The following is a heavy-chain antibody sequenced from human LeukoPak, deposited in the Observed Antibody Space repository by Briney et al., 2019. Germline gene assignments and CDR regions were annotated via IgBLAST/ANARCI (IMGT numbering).Heavy chain of an antibody. CDR1: GGSISSGGYY. Sequence: TLSLTCTVSGGSISSGGYYWSWIRQHPGKGLEWIGYIYYSGSTYYNPSLKSRVIISVDTSKNQFSLKLSSVTAADTAVYYCARMILRQTYYYGSGSYYNFWFDPWGQGTLVTVSS. D-gene: IGHD3-10*01. CDR3: ARMILRQTYYYGSGSYYNFWFDP. J-gene: IGHJ5*02. V-gene: IGHV4-31*03. CDR2: IYYSGST.